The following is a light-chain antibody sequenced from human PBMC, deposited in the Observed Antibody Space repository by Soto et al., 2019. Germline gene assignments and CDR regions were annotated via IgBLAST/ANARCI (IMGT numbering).Light chain of an antibody. J-gene: IGKJ1*01. Sequence: DIQMTQSPSTLSASVGDRVTITCRASQSVSSWLAWYQQKPGKAPKLLIYKASSLESGVPSRFSGSRSGTEFTLTISSLQPDDFATYYCQQYNNYSWTFGQGTKVDIK. V-gene: IGKV1-5*03. CDR3: QQYNNYSWT. CDR1: QSVSSW. CDR2: KAS.